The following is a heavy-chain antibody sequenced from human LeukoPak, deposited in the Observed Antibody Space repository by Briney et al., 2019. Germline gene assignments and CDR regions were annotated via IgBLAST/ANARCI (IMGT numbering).Heavy chain of an antibody. CDR1: GFMFSTYW. CDR2: IKQDGSEK. Sequence: GGSLRLSCAASGFMFSTYWMSWVRQAPGKGLEWVASIKQDGSEKYYVDSVKGRFTISRDNAKSSLYLQVNSLRAEDTAVYYCARTPIHGGRYFDYWGQGTLVTVSS. V-gene: IGHV3-7*01. CDR3: ARTPIHGGRYFDY. J-gene: IGHJ4*02. D-gene: IGHD4-23*01.